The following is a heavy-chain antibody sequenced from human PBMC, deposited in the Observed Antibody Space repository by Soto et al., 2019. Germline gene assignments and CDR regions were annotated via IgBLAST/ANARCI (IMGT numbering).Heavy chain of an antibody. V-gene: IGHV3-30-3*01. D-gene: IGHD2-15*01. CDR3: AREISITATHSGMDV. CDR1: GFTFSSYA. Sequence: PGGSLRLSCAASGFTFSSYAMHWVRQAPGKGLEWVAVMSYDGSNKYYADSVKGRFTISRDNSKNTLYLQMNSLRAEDTAVYYCAREISITATHSGMDVWGQGTTVTVSS. J-gene: IGHJ6*02. CDR2: MSYDGSNK.